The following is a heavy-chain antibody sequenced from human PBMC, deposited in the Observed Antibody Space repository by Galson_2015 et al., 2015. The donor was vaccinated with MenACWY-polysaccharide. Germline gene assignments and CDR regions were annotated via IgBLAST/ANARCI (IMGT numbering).Heavy chain of an antibody. Sequence: ETLSLTCTVSGGSISSYRWTWIRQPPGKGLEWIGYIYYTGTTKYNPSLKSRVTISMDTSKNQFSLKLSSVTAADTAVYYCARVEKYSGSFYILYWGQGTLVTVTS. D-gene: IGHD1-26*01. CDR2: IYYTGTT. J-gene: IGHJ4*02. CDR1: GGSISSYR. V-gene: IGHV4-59*08. CDR3: ARVEKYSGSFYILY.